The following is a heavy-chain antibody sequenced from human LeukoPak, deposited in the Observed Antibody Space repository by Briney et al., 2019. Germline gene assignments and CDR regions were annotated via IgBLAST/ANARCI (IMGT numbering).Heavy chain of an antibody. Sequence: GGSLRLSCAASGFTFSSYGMHWVRQAPGKGLDWVSVISNDGSKKYYADSVKGRFTISRDNSKNTLSLQVSSLRTEDTAVYYCAKDRYSYAFEYSDSWGQGTLVTVSS. D-gene: IGHD5-18*01. J-gene: IGHJ4*02. CDR3: AKDRYSYAFEYSDS. CDR2: ISNDGSKK. V-gene: IGHV3-30*18. CDR1: GFTFSSYG.